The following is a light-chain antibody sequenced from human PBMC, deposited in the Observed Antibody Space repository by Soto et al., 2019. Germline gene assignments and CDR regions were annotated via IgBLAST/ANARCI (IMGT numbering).Light chain of an antibody. V-gene: IGLV6-57*01. J-gene: IGLJ3*02. Sequence: NFMLTQPHSVSESPGKTVTISCTRSSGSIASHYVHWYQQRPGSSPTTVIYEDNQRPSGVPDRFSGSIDSSSNSASLTISGLKTEDEADYYCQSSDSNNRVFGGGTKLTVL. CDR3: QSSDSNNRV. CDR2: EDN. CDR1: SGSIASHY.